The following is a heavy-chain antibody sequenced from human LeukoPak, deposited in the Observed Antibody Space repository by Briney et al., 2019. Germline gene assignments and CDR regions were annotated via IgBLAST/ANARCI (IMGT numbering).Heavy chain of an antibody. CDR2: IYHSGST. J-gene: IGHJ4*02. CDR3: ARDGYSGSDAL. CDR1: GGSISTNY. Sequence: ASETLSLTCTVSGGSISTNYWSWIRQPRGKGLEWIGYIYHSGSTNYNPSLKSRVTISVDTSQNQFYLKLSSVTAADTAVYYCARDGYSGSDALWGQGTLVTVSS. V-gene: IGHV4-59*01. D-gene: IGHD5-12*01.